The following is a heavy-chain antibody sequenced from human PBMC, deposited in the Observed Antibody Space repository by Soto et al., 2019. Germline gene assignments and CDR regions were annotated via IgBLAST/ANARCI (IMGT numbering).Heavy chain of an antibody. D-gene: IGHD2-15*01. CDR2: ISYDGSNK. J-gene: IGHJ4*02. Sequence: GWSLRLSCAASGFTFSSYGMHWIRQAPGKGLEWVAVISYDGSNKYYADSVKGRFTISRDNSKNTLYLQMNSLRAEDTAVYYCATSEIVVVADTRGEYWGQGTLVTVSS. CDR1: GFTFSSYG. V-gene: IGHV3-30*03. CDR3: ATSEIVVVADTRGEY.